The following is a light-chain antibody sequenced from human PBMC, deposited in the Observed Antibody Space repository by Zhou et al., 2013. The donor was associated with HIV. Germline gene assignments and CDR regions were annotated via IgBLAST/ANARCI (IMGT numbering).Light chain of an antibody. J-gene: IGKJ2*01. V-gene: IGKV1-13*02. CDR2: DSS. CDR3: QQFNVYPYT. CDR1: QGIDTA. Sequence: AIQLTQSPSSLSASLRDRVTITCRASQGIDTALAWYQQKPGKPPSLLIYDSSTLHHDVPSRFSGSGSGTEFTLIISSLQPEDFATYYCQQFNVYPYTFGQGTKLEIK.